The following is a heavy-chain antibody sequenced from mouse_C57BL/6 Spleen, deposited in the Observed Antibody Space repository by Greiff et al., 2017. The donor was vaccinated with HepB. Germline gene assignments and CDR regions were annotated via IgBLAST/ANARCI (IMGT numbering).Heavy chain of an antibody. CDR3: ARAYPFDY. CDR1: GYTFTDYY. Sequence: EVQLQQSGPELVKPGASVKISCKASGYTFTDYYMNWVKQSHGKSLEWIGDINPNNGGTSYNQKFKGKATLTVDKSSSTAYMELRSLPSEDSAVYYCARAYPFDYWGQGTTLTVSS. J-gene: IGHJ2*01. CDR2: INPNNGGT. D-gene: IGHD2-10*01. V-gene: IGHV1-26*01.